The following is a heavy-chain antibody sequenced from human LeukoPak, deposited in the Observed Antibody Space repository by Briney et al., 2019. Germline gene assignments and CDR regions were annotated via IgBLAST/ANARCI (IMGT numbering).Heavy chain of an antibody. CDR2: IYTSGST. CDR3: ARAASIVVVPAATHWFDP. Sequence: SETLSLTCTVSGGSISSYYWSWIRQPAGKGLEWIGRIYTSGSTNYNPSLKSRVTMSVDTSKNQFSLKLSSVTAADTALYYCARAASIVVVPAATHWFDPWGQGTLVTVSS. V-gene: IGHV4-4*07. CDR1: GGSISSYY. D-gene: IGHD2-2*01. J-gene: IGHJ5*02.